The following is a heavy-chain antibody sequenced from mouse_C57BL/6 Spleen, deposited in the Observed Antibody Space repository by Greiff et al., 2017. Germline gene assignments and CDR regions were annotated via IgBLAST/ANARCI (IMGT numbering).Heavy chain of an antibody. CDR1: GYTFTSYW. D-gene: IGHD1-1*01. Sequence: VQLQQPGAELVKPGASVKMSCKASGYTFTSYWITWVKQRPGQGLEWIGDIYPGSGSTTYNEKFKSKATLTVDTSSSTAYMQLSSLTSEDSAVYYCASLITTVVENYAMDYWGQGTSVTVAS. J-gene: IGHJ4*01. CDR3: ASLITTVVENYAMDY. V-gene: IGHV1-55*01. CDR2: IYPGSGST.